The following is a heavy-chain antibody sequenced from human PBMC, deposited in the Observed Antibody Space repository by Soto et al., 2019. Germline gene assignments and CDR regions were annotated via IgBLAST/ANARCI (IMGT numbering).Heavy chain of an antibody. CDR1: GGTFSSYA. CDR3: ARDTLPDIVVVTVDHAFDI. J-gene: IGHJ3*02. V-gene: IGHV1-69*01. CDR2: SIPIFGTA. Sequence: QVQLVQSGAEVKKPGSSVKVSCKASGGTFSSYAISWVRQAPGQGLEWMGGSIPIFGTANYAQKFQGRVTITADESTSTAYMELSSLRSEDTAVYYCARDTLPDIVVVTVDHAFDIWGQGTMVTVSS. D-gene: IGHD2-21*02.